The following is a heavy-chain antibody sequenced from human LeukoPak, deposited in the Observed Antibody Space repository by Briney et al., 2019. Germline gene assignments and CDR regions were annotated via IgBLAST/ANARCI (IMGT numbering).Heavy chain of an antibody. CDR3: ARAPAGTLDF. D-gene: IGHD6-13*01. V-gene: IGHV1-46*01. J-gene: IGHJ4*02. Sequence: ASVKVSCTASGFTVTNYHMHWVRQAPGQGLEWVGLIRGSGDSPDYAQKFQGRVTVTCDTSTNTAYLELRSLKLEDTAVYYCARAPAGTLDFWGQGTLVTVS. CDR2: IRGSGDSP. CDR1: GFTVTNYH.